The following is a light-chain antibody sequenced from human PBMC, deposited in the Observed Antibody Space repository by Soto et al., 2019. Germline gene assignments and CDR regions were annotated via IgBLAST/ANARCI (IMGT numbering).Light chain of an antibody. J-gene: IGKJ4*01. CDR3: QQYSTSPPT. CDR2: GAS. Sequence: EIVLTQSPGTLSLSPGERATLSCRASQSVRSSHLAWYQQKPGQAPRLLIYGASSRATGIPDRFSGSGSGTDFTLTISRLEPEDFAVYYCQQYSTSPPTFGGGNKVEIK. V-gene: IGKV3-20*01. CDR1: QSVRSSH.